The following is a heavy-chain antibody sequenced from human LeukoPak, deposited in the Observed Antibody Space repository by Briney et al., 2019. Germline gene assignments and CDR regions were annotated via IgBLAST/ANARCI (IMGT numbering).Heavy chain of an antibody. CDR2: IYYSGST. CDR3: ARQNPPRAYYYGMDV. J-gene: IGHJ6*02. V-gene: IGHV4-59*08. Sequence: SETLSLTCTVSGGSISSYYWSWIRQPPGKGLEWIGYIYYSGSTNYNPSLKSRVTVSVDTSKNQFSLKLSSVTAADTAVYYCARQNPPRAYYYGMDVWGQGTTVTVSS. CDR1: GGSISSYY.